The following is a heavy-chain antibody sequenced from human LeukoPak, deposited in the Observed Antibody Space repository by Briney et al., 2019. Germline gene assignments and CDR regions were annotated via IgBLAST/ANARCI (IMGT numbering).Heavy chain of an antibody. Sequence: GGSLRLSCAASGFTFSSYAMHWVRQAPGKGLEWVAVISYDGSNKYYADSVKGRFTISRDNSKNTLYLRMNSLRAEDTAVYYCARGGMINPTPVDYWGQGTLVTVSS. V-gene: IGHV3-30-3*01. CDR3: ARGGMINPTPVDY. CDR1: GFTFSSYA. D-gene: IGHD3-22*01. J-gene: IGHJ4*02. CDR2: ISYDGSNK.